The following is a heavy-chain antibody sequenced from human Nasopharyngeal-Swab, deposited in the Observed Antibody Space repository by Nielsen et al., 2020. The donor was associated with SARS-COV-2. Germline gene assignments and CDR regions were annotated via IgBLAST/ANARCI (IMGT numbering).Heavy chain of an antibody. V-gene: IGHV3-74*01. CDR1: GFNISGYW. CDR3: LRGMAGYGWFDP. CDR2: ISSDGGA. Sequence: GESLKISCAASGFNISGYWMHWVRQAPGKGLVWVSRISSDGGANYADSATGRFTISRDNAKNTVYLQMNSLRDEDTAVYYCLRGMAGYGWFDPWGQGILVTVSS. D-gene: IGHD2-2*03. J-gene: IGHJ5*02.